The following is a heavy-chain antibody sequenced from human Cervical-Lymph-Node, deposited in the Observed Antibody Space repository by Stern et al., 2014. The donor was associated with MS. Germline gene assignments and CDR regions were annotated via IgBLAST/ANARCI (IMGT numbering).Heavy chain of an antibody. CDR3: ANRGGGYTVHFDY. D-gene: IGHD5-12*01. CDR2: IIQIFGTT. Sequence: VQLVQSGAEVKTPGSSVKVSCKASGGTFSRYALGWVRQAPGQGLEWLGGIIQIFGTTNYAQKFQGRVTITADESTNTGYMEMTNLTSDDTAVYFGANRGGGYTVHFDYWGQGTLITVTS. J-gene: IGHJ4*02. V-gene: IGHV1-69*01. CDR1: GGTFSRYA.